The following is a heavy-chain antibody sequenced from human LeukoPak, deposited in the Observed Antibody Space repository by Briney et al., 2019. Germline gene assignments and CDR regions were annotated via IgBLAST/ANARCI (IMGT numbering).Heavy chain of an antibody. CDR2: IYYSGST. CDR3: ARDQYSGSLDY. Sequence: PSETLSLTCTVSGGSIGSGGYYWSWIRQHPGKGLEWIGYIYYSGSTYYNPSLKSRVTISVDTSKNQFSLKLSSVTAADTAVYYCARDQYSGSLDYWGQGTLVTVSS. V-gene: IGHV4-31*03. D-gene: IGHD1-26*01. J-gene: IGHJ4*02. CDR1: GGSIGSGGYY.